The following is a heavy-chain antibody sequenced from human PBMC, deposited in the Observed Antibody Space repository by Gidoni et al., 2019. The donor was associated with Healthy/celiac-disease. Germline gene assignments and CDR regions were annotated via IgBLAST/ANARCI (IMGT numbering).Heavy chain of an antibody. J-gene: IGHJ4*02. CDR1: GFTSSCYY. V-gene: IGHV3-11*05. CDR3: ARAGPAAMPSEDY. D-gene: IGHD2-2*01. Sequence: QVQLVESGGGLVKPGGSLRPSCAASGFTSSCYYMRWILQAPGKGLEWVSYISSSSSYTNYADSVKGRFTISRVNAKNSLYLQMNSLRAEDTAVYYCARAGPAAMPSEDYWGQGTLVTVSS. CDR2: ISSSSSYT.